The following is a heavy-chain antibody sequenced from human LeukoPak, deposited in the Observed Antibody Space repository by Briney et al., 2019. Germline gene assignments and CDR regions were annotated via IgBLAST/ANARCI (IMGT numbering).Heavy chain of an antibody. J-gene: IGHJ4*02. V-gene: IGHV4-59*08. CDR3: ARAGTGGRYYYFDY. Sequence: PSETLSLTCTVSGGSISSYYWSWIRQPPGKGLEWIGYIYYSGSTNYNPSLKSRVTISVDTSKNQFSLKLSSVTAADTAVYYCARAGTGGRYYYFDYWGQGTLVTVSS. D-gene: IGHD6-19*01. CDR2: IYYSGST. CDR1: GGSISSYY.